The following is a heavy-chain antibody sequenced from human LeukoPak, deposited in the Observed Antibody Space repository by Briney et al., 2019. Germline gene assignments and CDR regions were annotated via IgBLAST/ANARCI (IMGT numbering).Heavy chain of an antibody. CDR1: GFTFSNAW. CDR3: TTDSFGYSYGYYYYGMDV. CDR2: IKTKTDGGTT. J-gene: IGHJ6*02. V-gene: IGHV3-15*01. Sequence: GGSLRLSCAVSGFTFSNAWMAWVRQAPGKGLEWIGHIKTKTDGGTTDYAAPVKGRFTISRDDSKNTLYLQMNSLKTEDTAVYYCTTDSFGYSYGYYYYGMDVWGQGTTVTVSS. D-gene: IGHD5-18*01.